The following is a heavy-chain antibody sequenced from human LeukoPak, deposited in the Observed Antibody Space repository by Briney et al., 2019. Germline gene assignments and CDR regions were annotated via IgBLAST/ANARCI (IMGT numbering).Heavy chain of an antibody. V-gene: IGHV1-2*02. CDR1: GYIFTAYY. D-gene: IGHD3-10*01. CDR2: IHPKSGDT. CDR3: ARDTWFGHYYLDV. J-gene: IGHJ6*03. Sequence: GASVKVSCKASGYIFTAYYVHWVRQAPGQGLEWMGWIHPKSGDTNFAQRFQGRVTLTSDTTLNTIYVELSGLRSDDTAIYYCARDTWFGHYYLDVWGSGTTVTVSS.